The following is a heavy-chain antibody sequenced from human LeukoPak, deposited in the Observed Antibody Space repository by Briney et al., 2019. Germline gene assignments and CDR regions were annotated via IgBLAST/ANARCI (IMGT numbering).Heavy chain of an antibody. J-gene: IGHJ4*02. Sequence: PGGSLRLSCAASGFTVSSNYMSWVRQAPGKGLEWVSVIYSGGSTYYADSVKGRFTISRDNAKNSVYLQMNSLRAEDTAVYYCARARIFKDYYGSGSPRRQVWGPFDYWGQGTLVTVSS. V-gene: IGHV3-53*01. CDR3: ARARIFKDYYGSGSPRRQVWGPFDY. CDR1: GFTVSSNY. D-gene: IGHD3-10*01. CDR2: IYSGGST.